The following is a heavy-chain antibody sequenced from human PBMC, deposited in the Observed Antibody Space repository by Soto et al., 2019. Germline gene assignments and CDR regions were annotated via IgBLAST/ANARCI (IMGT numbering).Heavy chain of an antibody. J-gene: IGHJ4*02. CDR1: GGSISSYY. CDR3: ARATTPEYSSWGYYFDY. D-gene: IGHD6-6*01. CDR2: IYYSGST. V-gene: IGHV4-59*01. Sequence: PSETLSLTCTVSGGSISSYYWSWIRQPPGKGLEWIGYIYYSGSTNYNPSLKSRVTISVDTSKNQFSLKLSSVTAADTAVYYCARATTPEYSSWGYYFDYWGQGTLVTVTA.